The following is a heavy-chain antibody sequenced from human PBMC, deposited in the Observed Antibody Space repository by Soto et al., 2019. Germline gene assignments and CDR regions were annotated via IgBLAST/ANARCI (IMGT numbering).Heavy chain of an antibody. CDR3: ARVGPPPGVVVELQYYYYYGMDV. J-gene: IGHJ6*02. Sequence: GGSLRLSCAASGFTFSSYAMHWVRQAPGKGLEWVAVISYDGSNKYYADSVKGRFTISRDNSKNTLYLQMNSLRAEDTAVYYCARVGPPPGVVVELQYYYYYGMDVWGQGTTVTVSS. CDR2: ISYDGSNK. CDR1: GFTFSSYA. D-gene: IGHD2-21*01. V-gene: IGHV3-30-3*01.